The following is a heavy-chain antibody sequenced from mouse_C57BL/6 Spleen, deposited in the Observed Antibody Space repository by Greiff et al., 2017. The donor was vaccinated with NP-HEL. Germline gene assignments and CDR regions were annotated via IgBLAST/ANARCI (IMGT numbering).Heavy chain of an antibody. V-gene: IGHV1-54*01. CDR1: GYAFTNYL. Sequence: VQLMESGAELVRPGTSVKVSCKASGYAFTNYLIEWVKQRPGQGLEWIGVINPGSGGTNYNEKFKGKATLTADKSSSTAYMQLSSLTSEDSAVYFCARSDLSTMARDYYAMDYWGQGTSVTVSS. J-gene: IGHJ4*01. CDR2: INPGSGGT. CDR3: ARSDLSTMARDYYAMDY. D-gene: IGHD2-1*01.